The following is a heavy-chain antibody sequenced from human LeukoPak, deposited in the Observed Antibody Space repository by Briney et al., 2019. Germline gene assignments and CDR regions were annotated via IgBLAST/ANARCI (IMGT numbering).Heavy chain of an antibody. CDR3: AKEVRSGWYLITFDY. CDR2: ISGSGSST. Sequence: PGGSLRPSCAASGFTFSSYAMSWVRQAPGKGLDWVSGISGSGSSTYYADSVKGRFTISRDNSKNTLFLQMNGLRAEDTAVYYCAKEVRSGWYLITFDYWGQGALVTVSS. CDR1: GFTFSSYA. J-gene: IGHJ4*02. V-gene: IGHV3-23*01. D-gene: IGHD6-19*01.